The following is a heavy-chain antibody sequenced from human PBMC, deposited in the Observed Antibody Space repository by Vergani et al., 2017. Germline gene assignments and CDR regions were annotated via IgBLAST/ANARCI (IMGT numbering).Heavy chain of an antibody. CDR1: GGSFSGYY. V-gene: IGHV4-34*01. D-gene: IGHD3-3*01. CDR3: ARGFYDFWSGYSGYYYMDV. Sequence: QVQLQQWGAGLLKPSETLSLTCAVYGGSFSGYYWSWIRQPPKKGLEWIGEINHSGSTNYNPSLKSRVTISVDTSKNQFSLKLSSVTAADTAVYYCARGFYDFWSGYSGYYYMDVWGKGTTVTVSS. J-gene: IGHJ6*03. CDR2: INHSGST.